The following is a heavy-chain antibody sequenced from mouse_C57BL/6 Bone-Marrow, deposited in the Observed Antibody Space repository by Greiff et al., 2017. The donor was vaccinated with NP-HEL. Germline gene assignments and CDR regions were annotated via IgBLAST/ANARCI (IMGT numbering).Heavy chain of an antibody. V-gene: IGHV1-55*01. CDR2: IYPGSGST. CDR1: GYTFTSYW. J-gene: IGHJ4*01. CDR3: ARDYYGSSHYAMDY. Sequence: QVQLKQPGAELVKPGASVKMSCKASGYTFTSYWITWVKQRPGQGLEWIGDIYPGSGSTNYNEKLKSKATLTVDTSSSTAYMQLSSLTSEDSAVYYCARDYYGSSHYAMDYWGQGTSVTVSS. D-gene: IGHD1-1*01.